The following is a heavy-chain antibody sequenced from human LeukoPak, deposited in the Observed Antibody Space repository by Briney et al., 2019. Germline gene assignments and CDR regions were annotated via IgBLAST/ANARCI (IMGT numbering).Heavy chain of an antibody. V-gene: IGHV3-30-3*01. J-gene: IGHJ5*02. CDR2: ISYDGSNK. CDR1: GFTFSSYA. Sequence: GESLRLSCAASGFTFSSYAMHWVRQAPGKGLEWVAVISYDGSNKYYADSVKGRFTISRDNSKNTLYLQMNSLRAEDTAVYYCARPEFDPWGQGTLVTVSS. CDR3: ARPEFDP.